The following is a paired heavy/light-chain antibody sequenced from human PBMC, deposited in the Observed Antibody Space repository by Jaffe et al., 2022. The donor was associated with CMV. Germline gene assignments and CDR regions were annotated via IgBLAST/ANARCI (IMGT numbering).Light chain of an antibody. Sequence: QSALTQPASVSGSPGQSITISCTGTSSDVGAYNYVSWYQQHPGKVPKLMIFDVSSRPSGVSNRFSGSKSGNTASLTISGLQAEDEADYYCASYTTSSSLVVFGGGTTLTVL. CDR1: SSDVGAYNY. J-gene: IGLJ3*02. CDR2: DVS. CDR3: ASYTTSSSLVV. V-gene: IGLV2-14*03.
Heavy chain of an antibody. CDR1: GGSISRSAYY. V-gene: IGHV4-39*01. J-gene: IGHJ4*02. CDR2: IHYSGNGNT. CDR3: ARLHSSAWSLDS. Sequence: QLQLQESGPRLVKPSETLSLTCTVSGGSISRSAYYWGWIRQPPGKGLEWIGTIHYSGNGNTYYNPSLKSRVTISVDTSKNQFSLRLNSVTAADTAVYYCARLHSSAWSLDSWGQGTLVTVSS. D-gene: IGHD6-19*01.